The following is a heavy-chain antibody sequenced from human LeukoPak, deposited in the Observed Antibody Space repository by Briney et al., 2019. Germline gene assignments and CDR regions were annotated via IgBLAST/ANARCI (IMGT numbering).Heavy chain of an antibody. V-gene: IGHV4-39*01. D-gene: IGHD1-14*01. Sequence: PSETLSLTCSVSGVSISSSRFYWGWIRQPPGKGPQWIATIYYSGSTYYNPSLESRVTISLDTSKNQFSLKLTSVTAADTAVYYCARPFTTNSHRGSFFDPWGQGTLVIVSS. CDR2: IYYSGST. CDR3: ARPFTTNSHRGSFFDP. J-gene: IGHJ5*02. CDR1: GVSISSSRFY.